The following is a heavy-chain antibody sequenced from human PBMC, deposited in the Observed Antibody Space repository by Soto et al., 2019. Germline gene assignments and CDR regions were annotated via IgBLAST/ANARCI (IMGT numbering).Heavy chain of an antibody. CDR3: VRSRECYHLVADY. Sequence: EAQLVESGGGLVQPGGCLRLSCAASGFTFSGYWMHLVRQAPERGLVWVSRINGDGSTTSYADSVKGRFTISRDNAKNTLYLQMNSLRAEDTAVDSCVRSRECYHLVADYLCQGTLVTVSS. CDR2: INGDGSTT. CDR1: GFTFSGYW. D-gene: IGHD2-2*01. V-gene: IGHV3-74*01. J-gene: IGHJ4*02.